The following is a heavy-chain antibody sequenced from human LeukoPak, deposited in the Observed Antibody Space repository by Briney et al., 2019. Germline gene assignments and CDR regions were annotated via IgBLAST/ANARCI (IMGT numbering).Heavy chain of an antibody. Sequence: GGSLRLSCAASGFTVSSNYMSWLRQAPGKGLEWVSVIYSGGSTYYADSVKGRFTISRDNSKNTLYLQMNSLTAEDTAVYYCARPTRGFGEPYYYYYMDVWGKGTTVTVSS. V-gene: IGHV3-53*01. CDR2: IYSGGST. J-gene: IGHJ6*03. D-gene: IGHD3-10*01. CDR1: GFTVSSNY. CDR3: ARPTRGFGEPYYYYYMDV.